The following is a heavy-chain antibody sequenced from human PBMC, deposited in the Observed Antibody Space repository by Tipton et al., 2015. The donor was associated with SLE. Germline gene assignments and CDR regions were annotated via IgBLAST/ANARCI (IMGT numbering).Heavy chain of an antibody. CDR3: ARDTIFGVAH. D-gene: IGHD3-3*01. CDR2: IYYSGST. J-gene: IGHJ4*02. V-gene: IGHV4-38-2*02. CDR1: GFTFSDYY. Sequence: LRLSCAASGFTFSDYYMSWIRQAPGKGLEWIGSIYYSGSTYYNPSLKSRVTISVDTSKNQFSLKLSSVTAADTAVYYCARDTIFGVAHWGQGTLVTVSS.